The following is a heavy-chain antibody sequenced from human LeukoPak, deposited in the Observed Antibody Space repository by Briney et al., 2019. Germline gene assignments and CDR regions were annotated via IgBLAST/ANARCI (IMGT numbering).Heavy chain of an antibody. CDR2: ISYDGSDK. CDR1: GFTFNNYA. V-gene: IGHV3-30-3*01. Sequence: GGSLRLSCAASGFTFNNYAIHWVRQAPGKGLEWVALISYDGSDKYYADSVKGRFTISRDNSKNTLYLQMNSLRAEDTALYYCVRGRYYYDVSGYPDYWGQGTLVTVSS. D-gene: IGHD3-22*01. J-gene: IGHJ4*02. CDR3: VRGRYYYDVSGYPDY.